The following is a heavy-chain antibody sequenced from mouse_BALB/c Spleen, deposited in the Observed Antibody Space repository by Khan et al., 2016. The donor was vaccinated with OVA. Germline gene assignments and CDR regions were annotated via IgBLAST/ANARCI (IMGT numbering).Heavy chain of an antibody. V-gene: IGHV2-3*01. J-gene: IGHJ4*01. CDR2: IWGDGST. CDR1: GFSLTSYG. CDR3: AKWGTANHYARDY. D-gene: IGHD4-1*01. Sequence: QVQLKESGPGLVAPSQSLSITCTVSGFSLTSYGVNWVRQPPGQGLEWLGVIWGDGSTNYHSTLMSRLSISKDNSPSQVFLKLSSLQTDDTATYYWAKWGTANHYARDYWGQGTAVTVSS.